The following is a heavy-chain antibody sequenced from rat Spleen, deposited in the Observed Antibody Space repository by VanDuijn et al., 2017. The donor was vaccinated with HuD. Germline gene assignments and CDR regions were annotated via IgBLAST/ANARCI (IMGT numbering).Heavy chain of an antibody. CDR1: GFTFSNAA. CDR3: TTVSYGGFWYFDF. D-gene: IGHD1-11*01. J-gene: IGHJ1*01. V-gene: IGHV5S10*01. Sequence: EVQLVESGGGLVQPKESLKISCAASGFTFSNAAMYWVRQAPKKGLEWVATVIYDGSRTYYRDSVKGRFTISRDNAKSSLCLQMDSLRSEDTATYYCTTVSYGGFWYFDFWGPGTMVTVSS. CDR2: VIYDGSRT.